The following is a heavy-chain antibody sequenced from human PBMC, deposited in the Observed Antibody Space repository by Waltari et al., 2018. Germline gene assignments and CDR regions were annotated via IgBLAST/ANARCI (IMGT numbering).Heavy chain of an antibody. D-gene: IGHD6-19*01. V-gene: IGHV4-59*11. CDR3: AREAVAVPYFDL. Sequence: QVQLQESGPGLVKPSETLSLTCTVSGGSISSHYWSWIRQPPGKGLEWIGYIYYSGRTNYNPSLKSRFTISVDTSKNQFSLKLSSVTAADTAVYYCAREAVAVPYFDLWGRGTLVTVSS. CDR2: IYYSGRT. J-gene: IGHJ2*01. CDR1: GGSISSHY.